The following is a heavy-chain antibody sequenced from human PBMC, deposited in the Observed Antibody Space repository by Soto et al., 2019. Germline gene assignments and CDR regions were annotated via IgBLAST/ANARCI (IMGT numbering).Heavy chain of an antibody. CDR2: INHSGST. D-gene: IGHD3-10*01. V-gene: IGHV4-34*01. Sequence: QVQLQQWGAGLLKPSETLSLTCAVYGGSFSGYYWSWIRQPPGKGLEWIGEINHSGSTNYNPSLKSRVTISVDTSKNQFSLKLSSVTAADTAVYYCASTRITMVLGAIHGAPFYYWGQGNLVTVSS. CDR3: ASTRITMVLGAIHGAPFYY. CDR1: GGSFSGYY. J-gene: IGHJ4*02.